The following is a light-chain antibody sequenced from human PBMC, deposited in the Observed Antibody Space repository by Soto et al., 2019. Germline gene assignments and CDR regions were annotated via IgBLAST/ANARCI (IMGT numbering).Light chain of an antibody. CDR2: DTS. V-gene: IGKV3-15*01. CDR1: LSVSSY. J-gene: IGKJ4*01. CDR3: QPYHNWPLT. Sequence: EIVLTQSPGTLSLSPGERATLSCRASLSVSSYLAWYQENPGQTPRLLIYDTSTRATGVPTRFSGSRSGAEFNLNINRLQSEDFAGYFWQPYHNWPLTFGGGTKVEIK.